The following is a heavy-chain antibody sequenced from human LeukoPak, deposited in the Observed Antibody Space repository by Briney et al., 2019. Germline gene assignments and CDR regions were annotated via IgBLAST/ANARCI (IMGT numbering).Heavy chain of an antibody. J-gene: IGHJ3*02. V-gene: IGHV3-21*01. Sequence: PGGSLRLSCAASGFTFSSYSMNWVRQAPGKGLEWVSSISSSSSYIYYADSVKGRFTISRDNAKNSLYLQMNSLRAEDTAVYYCAREIWELPDAFDIWGQGTMVTVSS. CDR1: GFTFSSYS. CDR3: AREIWELPDAFDI. CDR2: ISSSSSYI. D-gene: IGHD1-26*01.